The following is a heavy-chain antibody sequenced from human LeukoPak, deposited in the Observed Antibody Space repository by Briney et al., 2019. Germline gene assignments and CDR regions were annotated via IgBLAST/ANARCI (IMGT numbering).Heavy chain of an antibody. CDR2: ISGSGGST. Sequence: GGSLRLSCAASGFTFSSYAMSWVRQAPGKGLEWVSAISGSGGSTYCADSVKGRFTISRDNSKNTLYLQMNSLRAEDTAVYYCAKDLVNGPAFDIWGQGTMVTVSS. V-gene: IGHV3-23*01. CDR3: AKDLVNGPAFDI. J-gene: IGHJ3*02. D-gene: IGHD2-2*01. CDR1: GFTFSSYA.